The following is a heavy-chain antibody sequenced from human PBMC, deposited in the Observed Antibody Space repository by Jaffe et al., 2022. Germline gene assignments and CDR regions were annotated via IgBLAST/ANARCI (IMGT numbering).Heavy chain of an antibody. D-gene: IGHD3-22*01. CDR3: ARGLYYYDSSGHYWGTYFDY. V-gene: IGHV4-61*02. J-gene: IGHJ4*02. Sequence: QVQLQESGPGLVKPSQTLSLTCTVSGGSISSGSYYWSWIRQPAGKGLEWIGRIYTSGSTNYNPSLKSRVTISVDTSKNQFSLKLSSVTAADTAVYYCARGLYYYDSSGHYWGTYFDYWGQGTLVTVSS. CDR1: GGSISSGSYY. CDR2: IYTSGST.